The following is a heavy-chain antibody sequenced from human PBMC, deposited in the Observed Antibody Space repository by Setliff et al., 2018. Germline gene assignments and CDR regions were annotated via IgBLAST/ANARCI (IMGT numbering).Heavy chain of an antibody. J-gene: IGHJ4*02. CDR3: TVYNTGSSKDHY. D-gene: IGHD2-8*02. Sequence: SETLSLTCTVSGGSISSHYWGWIRQPPGKGLEWIGSIYHSGSTNYNPSLKSRVTISVDTSKNQFSLKLSSVTAADTALYYCTVYNTGSSKDHYWGQGTPVTVSS. CDR2: IYHSGST. V-gene: IGHV4-59*03. CDR1: GGSISSHY.